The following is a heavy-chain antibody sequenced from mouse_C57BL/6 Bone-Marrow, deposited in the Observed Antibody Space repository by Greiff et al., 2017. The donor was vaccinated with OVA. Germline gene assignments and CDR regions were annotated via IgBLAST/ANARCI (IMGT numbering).Heavy chain of an antibody. J-gene: IGHJ2*01. Sequence: QVHVKQSGAELARPGASVKLSCKASGYTFTSYGISWVKQRTGQGLEWIGEIYPSSGNTYYNEKFKGKATLTADKSSSTAYMELRSLTSEDAAVYFCARGGGSRDPWGQGTTLTVSS. CDR3: ARGGGSRDP. CDR2: IYPSSGNT. D-gene: IGHD1-1*01. V-gene: IGHV1-81*01. CDR1: GYTFTSYG.